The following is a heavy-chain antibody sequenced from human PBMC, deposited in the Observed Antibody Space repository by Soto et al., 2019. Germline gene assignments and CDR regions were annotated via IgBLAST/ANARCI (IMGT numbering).Heavy chain of an antibody. CDR3: VKGGWGAPADY. Sequence: EVQVLESGGGLVQPGGSLRLSCAASGFTFSINARTWVRQAPGKGLEGVSTISANGGTTYYADSVKGRFTIPRDNSRITLYAQMRGLRAGDTAEDYCVKGGWGAPADYWGQGTLVTVSS. V-gene: IGHV3-23*01. CDR2: ISANGGTT. D-gene: IGHD2-2*01. J-gene: IGHJ4*02. CDR1: GFTFSINA.